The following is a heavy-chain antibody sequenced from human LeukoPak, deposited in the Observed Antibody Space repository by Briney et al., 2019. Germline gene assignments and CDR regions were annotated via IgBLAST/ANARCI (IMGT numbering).Heavy chain of an antibody. Sequence: GESLKISCKGSGYSFTSYWIGWVRQMPGKGLEWMGIIYPGDSDTRYSPSFQGQVTISADRSISTAYLQWSSPKASDTAMYYCARRAMVVVGATEYYFDYWGQGTLVTVSS. J-gene: IGHJ4*02. D-gene: IGHD1-26*01. V-gene: IGHV5-51*01. CDR3: ARRAMVVVGATEYYFDY. CDR2: IYPGDSDT. CDR1: GYSFTSYW.